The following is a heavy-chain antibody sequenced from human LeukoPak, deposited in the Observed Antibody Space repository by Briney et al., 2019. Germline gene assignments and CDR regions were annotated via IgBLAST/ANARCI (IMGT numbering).Heavy chain of an antibody. Sequence: SETLSLTCTVSGGSISSYYWSWIRQPPGKGLEWIGYIYYSGSTNYNPSLKSRVTISVDTSKNQFSLKLSSVTAADTAVYYCARQFKGSYSGYDWYAVGYYGMDVWGQGTTVTVSS. CDR2: IYYSGST. J-gene: IGHJ6*02. V-gene: IGHV4-59*08. CDR1: GGSISSYY. D-gene: IGHD5-12*01. CDR3: ARQFKGSYSGYDWYAVGYYGMDV.